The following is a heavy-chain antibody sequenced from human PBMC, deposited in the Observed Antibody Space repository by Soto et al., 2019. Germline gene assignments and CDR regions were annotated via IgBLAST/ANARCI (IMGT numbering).Heavy chain of an antibody. D-gene: IGHD1-1*01. J-gene: IGHJ4*02. V-gene: IGHV3-23*01. CDR2: IISSGVDT. CDR3: AKGGGNYLDY. CDR1: GFTFSNYG. Sequence: GGSLRRSCAASGFTFSNYGMTWVRQVSGKGLDWVSTIISSGVDTFYADSMKGRFAISRDNSKNTLYLQMNSLRTDDTAVYYCAKGGGNYLDYWGQGTVVTVSS.